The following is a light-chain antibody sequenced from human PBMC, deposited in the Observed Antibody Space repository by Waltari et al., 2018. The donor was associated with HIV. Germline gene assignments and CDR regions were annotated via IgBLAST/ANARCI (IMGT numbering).Light chain of an antibody. V-gene: IGLV1-44*01. CDR2: SNK. J-gene: IGLJ3*02. CDR1: SPNIGSNT. CDR3: AAWDDSLNGWV. Sequence: QSVLTQPPSASGTPGQRVTISCSGSSPNIGSNTVNWYQQHPGTAPKLLIYSNKQRPSGVPDRFSGSKSGTSVSLAISGLQSEDDTDYYCAAWDDSLNGWVFGGGTKLTVL.